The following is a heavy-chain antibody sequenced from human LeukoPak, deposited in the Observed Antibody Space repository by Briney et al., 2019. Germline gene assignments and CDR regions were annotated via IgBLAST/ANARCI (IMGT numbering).Heavy chain of an antibody. J-gene: IGHJ6*03. CDR1: GGSISSYY. Sequence: SETLSLTCTVSGGSISSYYWSWIRQPPGKGLEWIGYIYYSGSTNYNPSLKSRVTISVDTSKNQFSLKLSSVTAADTAVYYCARGATNPLNYYYYMDVWGKGTTVTVSS. D-gene: IGHD1-1*01. CDR3: ARGATNPLNYYYYMDV. CDR2: IYYSGST. V-gene: IGHV4-59*01.